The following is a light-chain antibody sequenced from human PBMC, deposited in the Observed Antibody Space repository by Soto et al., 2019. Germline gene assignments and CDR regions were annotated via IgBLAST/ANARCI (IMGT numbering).Light chain of an antibody. CDR3: QHYHGYPFP. CDR1: QGISNY. J-gene: IGKJ3*01. CDR2: DAS. V-gene: IGKV1-16*01. Sequence: DIQMTQYTSSLSASVGDRVTITCRATQGISNYLAWYQQKPGKAPVLLIYDASSLKSGVPSRFSGSGSGTEFTLTITSLQPDDFAIYYCQHYHGYPFPFGPGTKVDIK.